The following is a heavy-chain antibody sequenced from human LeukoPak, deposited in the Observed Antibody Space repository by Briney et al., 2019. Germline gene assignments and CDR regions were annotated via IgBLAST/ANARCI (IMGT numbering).Heavy chain of an antibody. V-gene: IGHV1-2*02. CDR2: INPNSGGT. CDR1: GYTFTGYY. CDR3: ATFAGEHQAPFDY. D-gene: IGHD1-26*01. Sequence: GASVKVSCKASGYTFTGYYLHWVRQAPGQGLEWMGWINPNSGGTNYAQKCQCRVTMTRDTSISTAYMELNRLRSDDTAVYYCATFAGEHQAPFDYWGQGTLVTVSS. J-gene: IGHJ4*02.